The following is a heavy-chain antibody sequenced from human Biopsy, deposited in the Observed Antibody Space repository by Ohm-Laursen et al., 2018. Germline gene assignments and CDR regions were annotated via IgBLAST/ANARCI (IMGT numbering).Heavy chain of an antibody. J-gene: IGHJ4*02. CDR2: ISAYNGNT. V-gene: IGHV1-18*01. D-gene: IGHD3-3*01. CDR3: ARCSTPYYDFWSGYQPTYYFDY. CDR1: GYTFTSYG. Sequence: GSSVKVSCKASGYTFTSYGISWVRQAPGQGLEWMGWISAYNGNTNYAQKLQGRVTMTTDTSTSTAYMELRSLRSDDTAVYYCARCSTPYYDFWSGYQPTYYFDYWGQGTLVTVSS.